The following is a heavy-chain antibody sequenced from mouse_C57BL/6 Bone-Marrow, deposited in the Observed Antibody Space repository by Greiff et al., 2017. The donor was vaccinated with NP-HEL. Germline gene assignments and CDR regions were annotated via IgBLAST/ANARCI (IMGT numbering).Heavy chain of an antibody. CDR1: GYTFTDYY. J-gene: IGHJ3*01. Sequence: EVQLQQSGPELVKPGASVKISCKASGYTFTDYYMNWVKQSHGKSLEWIGDINPNNGGTSYNQKFKGKATLTVDKSSSTAYMELRSLTSEDSAVYYCARRGRAIYYGYGGFAYWGQGTLVTVSA. CDR3: ARRGRAIYYGYGGFAY. V-gene: IGHV1-26*01. CDR2: INPNNGGT. D-gene: IGHD2-2*01.